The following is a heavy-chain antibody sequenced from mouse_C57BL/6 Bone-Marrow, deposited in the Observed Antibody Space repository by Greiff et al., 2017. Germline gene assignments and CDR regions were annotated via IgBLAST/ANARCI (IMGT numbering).Heavy chain of an antibody. CDR2: IHPNSGST. Sequence: VQLQQPGAELVKPGASVKLSCKASGYTFTSYWMHWVKQRPGQGLEWIGMIHPNSGSTNYNEKFKSKATLTVDKSSSTAYMQLSSLTSEDSSVYYCTRLLPLYYYARDYWGQGTSVTVSS. J-gene: IGHJ4*01. CDR3: TRLLPLYYYARDY. D-gene: IGHD1-1*01. V-gene: IGHV1-64*01. CDR1: GYTFTSYW.